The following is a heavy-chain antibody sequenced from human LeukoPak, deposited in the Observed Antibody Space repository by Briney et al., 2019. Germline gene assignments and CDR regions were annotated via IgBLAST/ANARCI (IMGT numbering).Heavy chain of an antibody. CDR2: INHSGST. V-gene: IGHV4-34*01. D-gene: IGHD2-2*01. CDR1: GGSFSGYY. CDR3: ARLYCSSTSCLLLFDY. Sequence: SETLSLTCAVYGGSFSGYYWSWTRQPPGKGLEWIGEINHSGSTNYNPSLKSRVTISVDTSKNQFSLKLSSVTAADTAVYYCARLYCSSTSCLLLFDYWGQGTLVTVSS. J-gene: IGHJ4*02.